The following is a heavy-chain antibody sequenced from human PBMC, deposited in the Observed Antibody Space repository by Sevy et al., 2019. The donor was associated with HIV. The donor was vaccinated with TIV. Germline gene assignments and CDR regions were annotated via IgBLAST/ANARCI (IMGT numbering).Heavy chain of an antibody. V-gene: IGHV3-48*01. CDR2: ISSNSSTI. Sequence: GGSLRLSCAASGFTFSSYSMNWVRQAPGKGLEWVSYISSNSSTIYYADSVKGRFTISRDNAKNSLYLQMNSLRAGDTAVYYCAGGGIVVGGAFDIWGQGTMVTVSS. CDR1: GFTFSSYS. D-gene: IGHD2-15*01. CDR3: AGGGIVVGGAFDI. J-gene: IGHJ3*02.